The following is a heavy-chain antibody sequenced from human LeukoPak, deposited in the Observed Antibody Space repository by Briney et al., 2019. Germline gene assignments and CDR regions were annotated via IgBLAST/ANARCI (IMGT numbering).Heavy chain of an antibody. V-gene: IGHV3-21*01. CDR1: GFTFSSYG. CDR2: ISSSSSYI. J-gene: IGHJ6*03. CDR3: ARGSSSSHYYYYYMDV. Sequence: GGSLRLSCAASGFTFSSYGMNWVRQAPGKGLEWVSSISSSSSYIYYADSVKGRFTISRDNAKNSLYLQMNSLRAEDTAVYYCARGSSSSHYYYYYMDVWGKGTTVTVSS. D-gene: IGHD6-13*01.